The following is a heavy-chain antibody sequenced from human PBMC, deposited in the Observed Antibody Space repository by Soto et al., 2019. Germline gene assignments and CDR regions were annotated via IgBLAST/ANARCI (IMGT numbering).Heavy chain of an antibody. CDR3: ARESATKSPLGYCSGGSCYPTYYFDY. CDR2: IYYSGST. D-gene: IGHD2-15*01. J-gene: IGHJ4*02. Sequence: PSETLSLSCTVSGGSISSGDYYWSWIRQPPGKGLEWIGYIYYSGSTYYNPSLKSRVTISVDTSKNQFSLKLSSVTAADTAVYYCARESATKSPLGYCSGGSCYPTYYFDYWGQGTLVTVSS. CDR1: GGSISSGDYY. V-gene: IGHV4-30-4*01.